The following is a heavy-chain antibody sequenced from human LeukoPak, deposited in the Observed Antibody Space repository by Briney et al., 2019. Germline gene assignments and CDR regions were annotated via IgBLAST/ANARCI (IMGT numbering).Heavy chain of an antibody. CDR3: ARDTSGDRYFDF. V-gene: IGHV3-21*01. CDR2: ISRGSSYI. D-gene: IGHD4-17*01. J-gene: IGHJ4*02. CDR1: GFTFSSYS. Sequence: GGSLRLSCAASGFTFSSYSMNWVRQAPGEGLEWVSSISRGSSYIYYADSVKGRFTISRDNAKNSLSLQMNSLRADDTAVYYCARDTSGDRYFDFWGQGTLVTVSS.